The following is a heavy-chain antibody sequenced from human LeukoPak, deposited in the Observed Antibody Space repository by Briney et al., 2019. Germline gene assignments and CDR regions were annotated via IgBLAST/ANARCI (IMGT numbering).Heavy chain of an antibody. CDR2: IYYSEST. Sequence: SETLSLTCTVSGGSISSYYWSWIQQPPGEGLEWFGYIYYSESTNYNPSLKSRDTISVDTSKNQFSLKLSSVTAADTAVYYCARTVGYCSGGSCADAFDIWGQGTMVTVSS. V-gene: IGHV4-59*01. CDR1: GGSISSYY. D-gene: IGHD2-15*01. J-gene: IGHJ3*02. CDR3: ARTVGYCSGGSCADAFDI.